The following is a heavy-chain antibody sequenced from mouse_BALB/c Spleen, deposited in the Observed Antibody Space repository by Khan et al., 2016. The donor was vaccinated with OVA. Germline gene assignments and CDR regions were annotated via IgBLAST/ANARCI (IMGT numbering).Heavy chain of an antibody. CDR3: GRFDAPDYAMDY. CDR1: GVSLTTYG. Sequence: QVQLKESGPGLVAPSQSLSIACTVSGVSLTTYGVNWVRQPPGEGLEWLGVIWAGGSTNYNSALRSSLSISKENSKGQVFLTMDSLKTADTAMYYCGRFDAPDYAMDYWGQGASVTVSS. V-gene: IGHV2-9*02. J-gene: IGHJ4*01. CDR2: IWAGGST.